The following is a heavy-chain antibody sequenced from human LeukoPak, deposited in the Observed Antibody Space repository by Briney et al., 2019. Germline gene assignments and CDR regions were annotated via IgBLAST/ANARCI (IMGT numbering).Heavy chain of an antibody. CDR2: IGKTSRDM. D-gene: IGHD1-14*01. V-gene: IGHV3-21*01. CDR3: VRGDNRDY. Sequence: GGSLRLSCAASGFRFSTSTMNWVRQAPGKGLEWISSIGKTSRDMYYADSVRGRFTISRDNAKNSLFLLMNSLRVEDTSVYYCVRGDNRDYWGQGTLVTVSS. J-gene: IGHJ4*02. CDR1: GFRFSTST.